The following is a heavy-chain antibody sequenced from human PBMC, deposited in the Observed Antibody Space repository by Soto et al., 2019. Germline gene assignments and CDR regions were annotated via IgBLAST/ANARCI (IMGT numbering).Heavy chain of an antibody. CDR2: INSDGSST. CDR3: VRTSLVVAAATREDY. CDR1: GFTFSSYW. V-gene: IGHV3-74*01. J-gene: IGHJ4*02. D-gene: IGHD2-15*01. Sequence: EVQLVESGGGLVQPGGSLRLSCAASGFTFSSYWMHWVRQAPGKGLVWVSRINSDGSSTSYADSVKGRFTISRDNANNTLYLQMNSLRAEDTAVYYCVRTSLVVAAATREDYWGQGPLFTVSS.